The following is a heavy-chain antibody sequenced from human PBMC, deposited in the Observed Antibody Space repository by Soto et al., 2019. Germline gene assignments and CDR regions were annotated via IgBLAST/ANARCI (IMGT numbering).Heavy chain of an antibody. D-gene: IGHD3-3*01. J-gene: IGHJ6*02. V-gene: IGHV1-58*01. Sequence: SVKVSCKASGFTFTSSAVQWVRQARGQRLEWIGWIVVGSGNTNYAQKFQERVTITRDMSTSTAYMELSSLRSEDTAVYYCAADIPQYDFCIGYLRLDVWGQGTMVTVSS. CDR3: AADIPQYDFCIGYLRLDV. CDR2: IVVGSGNT. CDR1: GFTFTSSA.